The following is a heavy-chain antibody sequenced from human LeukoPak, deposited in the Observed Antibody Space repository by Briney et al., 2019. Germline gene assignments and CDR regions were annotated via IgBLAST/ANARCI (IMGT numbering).Heavy chain of an antibody. CDR1: GFTFSSYA. D-gene: IGHD3-9*01. Sequence: GGSLRLSCAASGFTFSSYAMSWVRQAPGKGLEWVSAISGSGGSTYYADSVKGRFTISRDNSKNTLYLQMNSLRAEDTAVYYCAKLGDILTGYPYYFDCWGQGTLVTVSS. CDR3: AKLGDILTGYPYYFDC. J-gene: IGHJ4*02. CDR2: ISGSGGST. V-gene: IGHV3-23*01.